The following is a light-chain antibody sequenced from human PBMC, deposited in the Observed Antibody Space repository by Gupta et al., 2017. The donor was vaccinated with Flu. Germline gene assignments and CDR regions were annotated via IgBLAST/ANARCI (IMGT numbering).Light chain of an antibody. Sequence: GTLSLSPGDTATLSCRASQRLRDTYLAWYHQKPGQAPRLLIYAASTRATGIPDRFSGSGSGTDFSLTITRLAPEDFGVYYCQQDDRSPITFGRGTTVE. CDR1: QRLRDTY. V-gene: IGKV3-20*01. CDR2: AAS. CDR3: QQDDRSPIT. J-gene: IGKJ4*01.